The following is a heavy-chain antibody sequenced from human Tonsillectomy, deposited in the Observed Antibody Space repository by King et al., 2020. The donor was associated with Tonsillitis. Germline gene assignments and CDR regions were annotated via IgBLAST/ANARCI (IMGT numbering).Heavy chain of an antibody. CDR2: IVVGSGTA. V-gene: IGHV1-58*02. CDR3: AAEARSRGDRFDY. J-gene: IGHJ4*02. D-gene: IGHD5-24*01. Sequence: QLVQSGPEVKKPGTSVKVSCKTSGFTFSSSAIQWVRQARGQRPEWMGWIVVGSGTANHAQKFQERVTITSDMSTGTAYMELGSLRSEDTAVYYCAAEARSRGDRFDYWGQGTLVTVSS. CDR1: GFTFSSSA.